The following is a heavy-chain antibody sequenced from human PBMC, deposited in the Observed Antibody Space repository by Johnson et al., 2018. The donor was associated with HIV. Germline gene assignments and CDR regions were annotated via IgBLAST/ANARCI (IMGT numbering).Heavy chain of an antibody. CDR3: ARVGIAARFGAFDI. D-gene: IGHD6-6*01. CDR1: GFTFSNYG. J-gene: IGHJ3*02. Sequence: VQLVESGGGVVQPGRSLRLSCAASGFTFSNYGLHWVRQAPGKGLEWVAGINWNGGSTGYADSVKGRFTISRDNAKNSLYLQMNSLRAADTALYYCARVGIAARFGAFDIWGQGTMVTVSS. CDR2: INWNGGST. V-gene: IGHV3-20*04.